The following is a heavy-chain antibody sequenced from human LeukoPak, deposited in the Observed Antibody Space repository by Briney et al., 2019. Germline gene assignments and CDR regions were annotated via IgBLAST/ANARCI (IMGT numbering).Heavy chain of an antibody. D-gene: IGHD5-24*01. V-gene: IGHV5-10-1*01. Sequence: GESLRISCEASGYNFSTYWITWVRQMPGKGLESMGRIDPDDSYANYSPSFQGHVTISTDKSISTAYLSWGSLKASDTAIYYCARLRDGSMSIWGQGTLVTVSS. J-gene: IGHJ4*02. CDR2: IDPDDSYA. CDR1: GYNFSTYW. CDR3: ARLRDGSMSI.